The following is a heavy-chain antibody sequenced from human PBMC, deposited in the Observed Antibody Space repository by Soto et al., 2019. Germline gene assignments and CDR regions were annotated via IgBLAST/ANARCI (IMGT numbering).Heavy chain of an antibody. D-gene: IGHD6-6*01. CDR2: IYWRGDE. J-gene: IGHJ3*02. V-gene: IGHV2-5*01. CDR3: ARGVATLPVFAFDI. CDR1: GFSLSTSGVG. Sequence: QGTLKESGPTLVKPTQTLTLTCSFSGFSLSTSGVGVGWIRQSPGKALEWLALIYWRGDEHYRPSLKSRLSITKDTSKNHVVLRMTNMDPVDTATYYCARGVATLPVFAFDIWGQGTMVTVSS.